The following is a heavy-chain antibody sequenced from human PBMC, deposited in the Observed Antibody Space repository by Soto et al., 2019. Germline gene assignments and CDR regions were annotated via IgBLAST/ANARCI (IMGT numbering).Heavy chain of an antibody. V-gene: IGHV4-30-2*01. CDR1: GGSISSGGYS. CDR2: IYHSGST. D-gene: IGHD3-3*01. Sequence: QLQLQESGSGLVKPSQTLSLTCAVSGGSISSGGYSWSWIRQPPGKGLEWIGYIYHSGSTYYNPWLRGGGAVAVDRSEDQFSLKLSSVTAAGTAVYYCARVNAIFGVVKNWGQGTLVTVSS. J-gene: IGHJ4*02. CDR3: ARVNAIFGVVKN.